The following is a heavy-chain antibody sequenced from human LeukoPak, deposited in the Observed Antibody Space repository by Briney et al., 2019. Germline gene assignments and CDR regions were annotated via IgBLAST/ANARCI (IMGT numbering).Heavy chain of an antibody. V-gene: IGHV4-39*07. CDR2: TNHSGST. CDR3: ARGPASVTTLTYYFDY. Sequence: SETLSLTCTVSGGSISSSNYYWSWIRQPPGKGLEWIGETNHSGSTNYNPSLKSRVTISVDTSKNQFSLKLSSVTAADTAVYYCARGPASVTTLTYYFDYWGQGTLVTVSS. J-gene: IGHJ4*02. D-gene: IGHD4-17*01. CDR1: GGSISSSNYY.